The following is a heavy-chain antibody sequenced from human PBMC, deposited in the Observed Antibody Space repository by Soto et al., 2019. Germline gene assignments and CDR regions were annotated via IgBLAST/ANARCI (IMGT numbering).Heavy chain of an antibody. CDR2: IYWDNDK. Sequence: QITLKESGPTLVKPTQTLTLTCSFSGFSLSTTGVGVGWIRQSPGKALEWLAIIYWDNDKRYSPSLTSRVTITKDTSKHQVVLTVPNMDPVDTGTYYCARSLWFGEPHWGQGALVTVSS. CDR1: GFSLSTTGVG. CDR3: ARSLWFGEPH. J-gene: IGHJ4*02. V-gene: IGHV2-5*02. D-gene: IGHD3-10*01.